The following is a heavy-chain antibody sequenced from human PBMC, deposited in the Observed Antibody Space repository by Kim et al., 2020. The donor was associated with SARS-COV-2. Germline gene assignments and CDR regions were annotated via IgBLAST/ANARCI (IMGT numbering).Heavy chain of an antibody. CDR3: AREYVDSVGYAFDI. J-gene: IGHJ3*02. V-gene: IGHV4-59*01. CDR1: GGSISSYY. Sequence: SETLSLTCTVSGGSISSYYWSWIRQPPGKGLEWIGYIYYSGSTNYNPSLKSRVTISVDTSKNQFSLKLSSVTAADTAVYYCAREYVDSVGYAFDIWGQGTMVTVSS. D-gene: IGHD3-16*01. CDR2: IYYSGST.